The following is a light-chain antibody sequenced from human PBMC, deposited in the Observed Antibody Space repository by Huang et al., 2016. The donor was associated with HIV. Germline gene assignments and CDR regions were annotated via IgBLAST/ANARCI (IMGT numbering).Light chain of an antibody. Sequence: EIVMTQSPATLSVSPGERATLPCRASQGVSNNIAWYQQKPVQTPRLLIRGASTRATGIAAKFSGGGSGTDFTLTITSLQPEDAAVYYCQHYNNWPPWTFGPGTQVEI. V-gene: IGKV3D-15*01. J-gene: IGKJ1*01. CDR2: GAS. CDR1: QGVSNN. CDR3: QHYNNWPPWT.